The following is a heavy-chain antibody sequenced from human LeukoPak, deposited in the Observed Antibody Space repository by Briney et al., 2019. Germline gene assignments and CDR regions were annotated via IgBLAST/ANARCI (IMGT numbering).Heavy chain of an antibody. J-gene: IGHJ5*02. D-gene: IGHD3-3*01. CDR1: GYTFTNYG. CDR3: ARDRFLWGLGNWFDL. V-gene: IGHV1-18*01. CDR2: LSTSNPHT. Sequence: ASVTVSCKTSGYTFTNYGIRWVLQAPALGLHSMRSLSTSNPHTNYAPKFRGRVIMTIDTSTTTAYLEMRSLTSDDTAVYYCARDRFLWGLGNWFDLWGQGTLVTVTS.